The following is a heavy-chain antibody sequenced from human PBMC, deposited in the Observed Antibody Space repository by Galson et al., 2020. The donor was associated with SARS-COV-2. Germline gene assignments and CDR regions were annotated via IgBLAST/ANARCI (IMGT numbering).Heavy chain of an antibody. CDR1: GFTFSGPA. CDR3: TSGYCSSSSCYPEFDP. CDR2: IKSKANSYAT. D-gene: IGHD2-2*01. Sequence: GGSLRLASAASGFTFSGPATHWVRQASGKGREWVGRIKSKANSYATAYAASVKGRFTMSRDDSKNTAYLQMNSLKTEDTALYYCTSGYCSSSSCYPEFDPWGQGTLVTVSS. J-gene: IGHJ5*02. V-gene: IGHV3-73*01.